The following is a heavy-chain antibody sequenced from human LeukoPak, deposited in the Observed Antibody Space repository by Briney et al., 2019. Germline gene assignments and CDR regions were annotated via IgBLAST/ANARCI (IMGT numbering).Heavy chain of an antibody. CDR1: GGSISSHY. J-gene: IGHJ4*02. CDR2: IYYSGST. CDR3: ARSLAAATYYFDY. Sequence: SETLSLTCTVSGGSISSHYWSWIRQPPGKGLAWIGYIYYSGSTNYNPSLKSRVTMSVDTSKNQSSLKLSSVTAADTAMYYCARSLAAATYYFDYWGQGALVTVSS. D-gene: IGHD6-6*01. V-gene: IGHV4-59*11.